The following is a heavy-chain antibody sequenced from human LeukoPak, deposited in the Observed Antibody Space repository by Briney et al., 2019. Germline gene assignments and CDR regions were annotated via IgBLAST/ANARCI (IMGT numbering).Heavy chain of an antibody. V-gene: IGHV1-46*01. CDR1: GYTFTSYY. CDR3: AKEIFSGLLYIDY. J-gene: IGHJ4*02. Sequence: GASVKVSCKASGYTFTSYYMHWVRQAPGQGLEWMGIINPSGGSTSYAQKFQGRVTMTRDTSTSTVYMELSSLRPEDMAVYYCAKEIFSGLLYIDYWGQGTLVTVSS. CDR2: INPSGGST. D-gene: IGHD5-12*01.